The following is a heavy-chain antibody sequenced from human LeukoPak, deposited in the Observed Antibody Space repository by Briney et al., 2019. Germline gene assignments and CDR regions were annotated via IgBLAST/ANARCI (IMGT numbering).Heavy chain of an antibody. CDR2: IYSGRA. V-gene: IGHV4-59*01. CDR3: ARERSASPAFDI. J-gene: IGHJ3*02. CDR1: GGSIGTFY. Sequence: PSETLSLTCTVSGGSIGTFYWLWIRQHPGKGLEWLGYIYSGRAIYNPSLKSRVTMTVNTAKNQFSLRLTSVNAADAAVYYCARERSASPAFDIWGQGTGVSVSS.